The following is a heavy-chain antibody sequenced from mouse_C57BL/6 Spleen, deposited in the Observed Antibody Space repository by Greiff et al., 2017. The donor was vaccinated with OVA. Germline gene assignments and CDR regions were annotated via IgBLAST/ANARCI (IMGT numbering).Heavy chain of an antibody. D-gene: IGHD1-1*01. CDR3: ARVPLRYGSSYYFDY. Sequence: ESEGGLVQPGSSMKLSCTASGFTFSDYYMAWVRQVPEKGLEWVANINYDGSSTYYLDSLKSRFIISRDNAKNILYLQMSSLKSEDTATYYCARVPLRYGSSYYFDYWGQGTTLTVSS. J-gene: IGHJ2*01. CDR1: GFTFSDYY. CDR2: INYDGSST. V-gene: IGHV5-16*01.